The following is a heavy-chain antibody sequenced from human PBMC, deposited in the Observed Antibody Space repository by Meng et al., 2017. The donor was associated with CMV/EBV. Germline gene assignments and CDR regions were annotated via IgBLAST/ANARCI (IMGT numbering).Heavy chain of an antibody. Sequence: HLQLQASGPVLVKPSETLSLTCTVSGGSISSSSYYWGWIRQPPGKGLEWIGSIYYSGSTYYNPSLKSRVTISVDTSKNQFSLKLSSVTAADTAVYYCARDSAVAGVVDYWGQGTLVTVSS. V-gene: IGHV4-39*07. CDR1: GGSISSSSYY. CDR2: IYYSGST. CDR3: ARDSAVAGVVDY. J-gene: IGHJ4*02. D-gene: IGHD6-19*01.